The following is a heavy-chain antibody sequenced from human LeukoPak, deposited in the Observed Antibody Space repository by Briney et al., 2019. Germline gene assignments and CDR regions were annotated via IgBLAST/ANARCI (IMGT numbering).Heavy chain of an antibody. CDR1: GFTFSHFG. Sequence: GGSLRLSCEAAGFTFSHFGMHWVRQAPGKGLEWVAVIWSDATNQYYGDSVKGRFTITRNNFNMTVSFQMDSLRAEDTAVYYCAKDAQRGFDHCNSLEHWGQGSLVTVSS. D-gene: IGHD4-11*01. CDR2: IWSDATNQ. J-gene: IGHJ4*03. CDR3: AKDAQRGFDHCNSLEH. V-gene: IGHV3-33*06.